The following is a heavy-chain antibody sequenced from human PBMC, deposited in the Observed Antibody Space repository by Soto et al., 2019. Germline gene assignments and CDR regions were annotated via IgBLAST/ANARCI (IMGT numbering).Heavy chain of an antibody. V-gene: IGHV4-39*01. CDR2: IYYSGST. CDR3: ARLEAAMVYGGSYYFDY. Sequence: QLQLQESGPGLVKPSETLSLTCTVSGGSISSSSYCWGWIRQPPGKGLEWIGSIYYSGSTYYNPSLKSRVTISVDTSKNQFSLKLSSVTAADTAVYYCARLEAAMVYGGSYYFDYWGQGTLVTVSS. J-gene: IGHJ4*02. D-gene: IGHD5-18*01. CDR1: GGSISSSSYC.